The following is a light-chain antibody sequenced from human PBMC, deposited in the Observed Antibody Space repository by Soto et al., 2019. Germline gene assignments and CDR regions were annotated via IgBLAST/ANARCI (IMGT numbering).Light chain of an antibody. CDR2: DVT. CDR1: SSDGGGYDY. CDR3: CSYAGTYTNYV. J-gene: IGLJ1*01. Sequence: QSLLTQPRSVSGSPGQSVTSSCSGTSSDGGGYDYVSWYQQHPGKAPKLVIYDVTKRPSGVPDRFSGSKSGNTASLTISGLQAEDEADYYCCSYAGTYTNYVFGTGTQVTVL. V-gene: IGLV2-11*01.